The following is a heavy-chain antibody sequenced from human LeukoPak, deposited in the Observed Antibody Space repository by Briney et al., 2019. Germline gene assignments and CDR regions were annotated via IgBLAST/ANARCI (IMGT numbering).Heavy chain of an antibody. CDR3: AKDGQVGYSYGRYYFDY. D-gene: IGHD5-18*01. J-gene: IGHJ4*02. CDR1: GFTVSSNY. V-gene: IGHV3-53*01. Sequence: PGGSLRLSCAASGFTVSSNYMSWVRQAPGKGLEWVSVIYSGGSTYYADSVKGRFIISRDNSKNTLYLQMNSLRAEDTAVYYCAKDGQVGYSYGRYYFDYWGQGTLVTVSS. CDR2: IYSGGST.